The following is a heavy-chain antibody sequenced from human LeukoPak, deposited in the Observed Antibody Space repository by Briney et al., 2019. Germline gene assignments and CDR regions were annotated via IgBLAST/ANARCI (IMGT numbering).Heavy chain of an antibody. Sequence: GGSLRLSCAASGFTFSSYSMNWVRQAPGKGLEWVSSISSSSSYIYYADSVKGRFTISRDNAKNSLYLQMNSLRAEDTAVYYCAREWNSSGWYGSYYYGMDVWGQGTTVTASS. V-gene: IGHV3-21*01. J-gene: IGHJ6*02. CDR3: AREWNSSGWYGSYYYGMDV. CDR2: ISSSSSYI. D-gene: IGHD6-19*01. CDR1: GFTFSSYS.